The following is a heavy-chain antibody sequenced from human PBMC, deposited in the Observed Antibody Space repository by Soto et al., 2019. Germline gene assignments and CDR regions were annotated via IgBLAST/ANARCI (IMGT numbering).Heavy chain of an antibody. Sequence: GGSLRLSCAASGFTFSSYGMHWVRQAPGKGLEWVAVISYDGSNKYYADSVKGRFTISRDNSKNTLYLQMNSLRAEDTAVYYCACGEIYYYFGMDVWGQGTTVTVSS. V-gene: IGHV3-30*03. J-gene: IGHJ6*02. CDR1: GFTFSSYG. D-gene: IGHD2-21*01. CDR3: ACGEIYYYFGMDV. CDR2: ISYDGSNK.